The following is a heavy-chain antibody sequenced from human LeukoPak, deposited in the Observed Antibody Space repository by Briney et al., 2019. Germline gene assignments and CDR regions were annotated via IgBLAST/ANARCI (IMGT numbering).Heavy chain of an antibody. V-gene: IGHV3-21*01. CDR2: ISSSSTYI. CDR1: GLTFSGYS. Sequence: GGSLRLSCTASGLTFSGYSMNWVRQAPGKGLEWVSSISSSSTYIYYADSVKGRFTISRDNAKNSLYLQMNSLRAEDTAVYYCTSRGINYYDSGGFTYWGQGTLVTVSS. D-gene: IGHD3-22*01. J-gene: IGHJ4*02. CDR3: TSRGINYYDSGGFTY.